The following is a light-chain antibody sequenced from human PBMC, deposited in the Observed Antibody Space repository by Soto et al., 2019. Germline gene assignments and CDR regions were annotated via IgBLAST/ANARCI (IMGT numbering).Light chain of an antibody. CDR1: QSVGNN. CDR3: QQYNDLPPIT. J-gene: IGKJ5*01. CDR2: DVS. Sequence: ETVMTQSPATLSVSPGETVTLSCRASQSVGNNLAWYQQKPGQTPRLLIYDVSTRAAGVPPRFGGSGSGTEFTLTISSLQSEDFAVYYCQQYNDLPPITFGQGTRVDIK. V-gene: IGKV3-15*01.